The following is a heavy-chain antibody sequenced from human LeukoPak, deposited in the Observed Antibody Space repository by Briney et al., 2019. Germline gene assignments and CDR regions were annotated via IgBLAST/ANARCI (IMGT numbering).Heavy chain of an antibody. D-gene: IGHD3-22*01. Sequence: GGSLRLSCAASGFTFSSYAMSWVRQAPGKGLEWVSAISGSGGSTYYADSVKGRFTISRDNSKNTLYLQMNSLRAEDTAVYYCAKGDRYYYDSSGYSDMFDYWGQGTLVTVSS. CDR1: GFTFSSYA. CDR3: AKGDRYYYDSSGYSDMFDY. V-gene: IGHV3-23*01. CDR2: ISGSGGST. J-gene: IGHJ4*02.